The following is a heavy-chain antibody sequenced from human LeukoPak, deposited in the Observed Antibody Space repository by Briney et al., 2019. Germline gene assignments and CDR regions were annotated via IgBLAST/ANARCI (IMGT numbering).Heavy chain of an antibody. D-gene: IGHD3-16*01. Sequence: SETLSLTCAVSGFSISSTGYYWTWIRQPAGKGLEWIGHIDNSGSTNCNPSLKSRVTISVDTSKNQFSLNLTSVTAADTAVYYCARDCEFCDLLFYMNVWGKGTTVTVSS. CDR3: ARDCEFCDLLFYMNV. CDR2: IDNSGST. J-gene: IGHJ6*03. CDR1: GFSISSTGYY. V-gene: IGHV4-61*09.